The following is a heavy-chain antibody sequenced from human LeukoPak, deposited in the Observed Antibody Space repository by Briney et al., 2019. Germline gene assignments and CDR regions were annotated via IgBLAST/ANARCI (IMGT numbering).Heavy chain of an antibody. D-gene: IGHD6-13*01. V-gene: IGHV3-33*01. J-gene: IGHJ4*02. Sequence: GRSPRLSCAASGFTFSSYGMHWVRQAPGKGLEWVAVIWYDGSNKYYADSVKGRFTISRDNSKNTLYLQMNSLRAEDTAVYYCARDGGIAATYPDYWGQGTLVTVSS. CDR3: ARDGGIAATYPDY. CDR1: GFTFSSYG. CDR2: IWYDGSNK.